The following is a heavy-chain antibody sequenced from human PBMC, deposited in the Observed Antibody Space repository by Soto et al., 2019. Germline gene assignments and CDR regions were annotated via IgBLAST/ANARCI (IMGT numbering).Heavy chain of an antibody. D-gene: IGHD1-26*01. J-gene: IGHJ6*02. CDR2: ISGHSGGT. CDR3: PKDGGHGARMHICGMDV. Sequence: QPQLVQSGVELKKPGASVRVSCKASGYPFTKFGINWVRQAPGQGLEWMGWISGHSGGTKYGPKFRDGLTMVTDTSSKTAYMELRSLKSDDTAVYYCPKDGGHGARMHICGMDVWGQGTTVTVSS. V-gene: IGHV1-18*01. CDR1: GYPFTKFG.